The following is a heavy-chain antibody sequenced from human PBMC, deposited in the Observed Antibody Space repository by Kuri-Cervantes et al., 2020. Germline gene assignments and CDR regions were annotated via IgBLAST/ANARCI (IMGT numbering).Heavy chain of an antibody. CDR2: ISYDGSNK. J-gene: IGHJ4*02. Sequence: GGSLRLSCAASGFTFSSYAMHWVRQAPGKGLEWVAVISYDGSNKYYADSVKGRFTISRDNSKNTLYLQMNSLRAEDTAVYYCARVEGADYFDYWGQGTLVTVSS. CDR3: ARVEGADYFDY. V-gene: IGHV3-30-3*01. CDR1: GFTFSSYA.